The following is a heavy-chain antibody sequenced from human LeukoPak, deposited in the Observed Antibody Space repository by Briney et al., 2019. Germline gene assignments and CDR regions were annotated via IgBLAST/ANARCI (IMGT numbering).Heavy chain of an antibody. J-gene: IGHJ6*03. CDR2: IYHSGST. D-gene: IGHD6-6*01. CDR3: ARHPSSSSSLYYYYMDV. V-gene: IGHV4-38-2*01. Sequence: PSETLSLTCAVSGYSISSGYYWGWIRQPPGKGLEWIGSIYHSGSTYYKPSLKSRVTISVDTSKNQFSLKLSSVTAADTAVYYCARHPSSSSSLYYYYMDVWGKGTTVTVSS. CDR1: GYSISSGYY.